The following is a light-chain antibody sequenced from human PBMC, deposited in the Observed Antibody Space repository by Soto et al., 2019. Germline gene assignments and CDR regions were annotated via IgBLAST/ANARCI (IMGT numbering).Light chain of an antibody. CDR1: QGISNS. Sequence: DVQMTQSPSSLSASVGDRVTITCRASQGISNSLAWYQQRPGRVPKLLIYGASNLQSEVPSRFSGSGSGTDFTLTISSLQPEDVATYYCQKYDSAARTFGQGPKMDIK. J-gene: IGKJ1*01. CDR3: QKYDSAART. CDR2: GAS. V-gene: IGKV1-27*01.